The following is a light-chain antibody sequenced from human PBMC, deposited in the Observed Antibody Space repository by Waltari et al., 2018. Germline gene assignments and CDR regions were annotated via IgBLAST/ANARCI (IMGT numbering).Light chain of an antibody. J-gene: IGKJ2*01. CDR3: QQSFHTPPT. V-gene: IGKV1-39*01. Sequence: DIQMTQSPSPLSASVGDRVTISCRASQRISNYVNWYQQKPGKAPKNLIFAASNLQRGVPSRFSGSGSGTDFTLTISSLQPEDFATYYCQQSFHTPPTFGQGTKLEIK. CDR2: AAS. CDR1: QRISNY.